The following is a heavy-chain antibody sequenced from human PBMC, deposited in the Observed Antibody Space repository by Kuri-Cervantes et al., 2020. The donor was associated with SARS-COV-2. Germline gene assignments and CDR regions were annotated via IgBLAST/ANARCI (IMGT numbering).Heavy chain of an antibody. D-gene: IGHD6-6*01. J-gene: IGHJ1*01. Sequence: ASVKVSCKASGYTFTSYGISWVRQAPGQGLEWMGWISAYNGNTNYAQKLQGRVTITTDESTSTAYMELSSLRSEDTAVYYCARGGVWSSSSAEYFQHWGQGTLVTVSS. CDR1: GYTFTSYG. CDR2: ISAYNGNT. CDR3: ARGGVWSSSSAEYFQH. V-gene: IGHV1-18*01.